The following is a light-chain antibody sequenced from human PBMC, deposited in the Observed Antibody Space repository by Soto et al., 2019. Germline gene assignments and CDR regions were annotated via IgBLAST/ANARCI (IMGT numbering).Light chain of an antibody. J-gene: IGLJ1*01. V-gene: IGLV2-8*01. CDR1: SSDIGGYNF. Sequence: QSALTQPPSASGSPGQSVTISCTGSSSDIGGYNFVSWYRQHPGKAPQLLIYQVSQRPSGVPDRFSGSKSGNTASLTVSSLQAEDEADYYCCSYGGSRNYLFGTGTKLTVL. CDR3: CSYGGSRNYL. CDR2: QVS.